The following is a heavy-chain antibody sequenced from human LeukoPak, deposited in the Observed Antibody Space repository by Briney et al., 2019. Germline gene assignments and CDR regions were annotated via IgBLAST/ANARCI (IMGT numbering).Heavy chain of an antibody. CDR1: GFTVSSNY. CDR3: AREYSSGWYPDDAFDI. V-gene: IGHV3-53*01. J-gene: IGHJ3*02. D-gene: IGHD6-19*01. CDR2: IYSGGST. Sequence: PGGSLRLSCAASGFTVSSNYMSWVRQAPGKGLEWVSVIYSGGSTYYADSVKGRFTISRDNSKNTLYLQMNSLRAEDTAVYYCAREYSSGWYPDDAFDIWGQGTMVTVSS.